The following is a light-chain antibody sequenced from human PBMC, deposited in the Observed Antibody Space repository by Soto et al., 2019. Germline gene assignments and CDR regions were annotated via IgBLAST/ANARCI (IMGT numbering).Light chain of an antibody. CDR2: DAS. Sequence: EIVLPQSPATLSLSPGERATLSCRASQSAGIKLAWDQQKPGQPPTLLMYDASTWATGIPARFSGSGSGTDLTLTISSLVPEDFAVYVCQRRTNWPLTFGGGTKV. CDR1: QSAGIK. V-gene: IGKV3-11*01. J-gene: IGKJ4*01. CDR3: QRRTNWPLT.